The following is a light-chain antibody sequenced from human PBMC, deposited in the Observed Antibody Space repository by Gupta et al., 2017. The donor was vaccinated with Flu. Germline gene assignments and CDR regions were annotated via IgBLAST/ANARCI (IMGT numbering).Light chain of an antibody. V-gene: IGKV1-33*01. CDR3: QQYDNLPLT. CDR1: QDISNY. Sequence: PSSLAASVGDRVSITCQASQDISNYLNWYQQKPGKAPKLLIYDTSNLETGVPSRFSGSGSGTDFTFTISSLQPEDTATYYCQQYDNLPLTFGGGSKVEIK. CDR2: DTS. J-gene: IGKJ4*01.